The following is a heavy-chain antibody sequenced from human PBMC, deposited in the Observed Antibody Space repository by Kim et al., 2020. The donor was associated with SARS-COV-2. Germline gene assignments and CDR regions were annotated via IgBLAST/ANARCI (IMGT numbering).Heavy chain of an antibody. CDR3: ARDTYDYVWGSYRLAPYGMDV. J-gene: IGHJ6*02. Sequence: GGSLRLSCAASGFTFSDHYMDWVRQAPGKGLEWVGRTRNKANSYTTEYAASVKGRFTISRDDSKNSLYLQMNSLKTEDTAVYYCARDTYDYVWGSYRLAPYGMDVWGPGTTGTVSS. D-gene: IGHD3-16*02. CDR2: TRNKANSYTT. CDR1: GFTFSDHY. V-gene: IGHV3-72*01.